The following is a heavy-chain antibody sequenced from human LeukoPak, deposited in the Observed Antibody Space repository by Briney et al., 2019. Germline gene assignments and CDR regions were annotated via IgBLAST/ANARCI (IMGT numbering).Heavy chain of an antibody. Sequence: GRSLRLSCGASGFTFSSYGMHWVRQAPGKGLEWVAVISNDGSYKNYADSVKGRFTISRDNSENALYLQMNSLRGEDTAVYYCAKDNLLWTHGSGSSEDQWGQGTLVTVSS. D-gene: IGHD3-10*01. CDR1: GFTFSSYG. V-gene: IGHV3-30*18. CDR3: AKDNLLWTHGSGSSEDQ. CDR2: ISNDGSYK. J-gene: IGHJ4*02.